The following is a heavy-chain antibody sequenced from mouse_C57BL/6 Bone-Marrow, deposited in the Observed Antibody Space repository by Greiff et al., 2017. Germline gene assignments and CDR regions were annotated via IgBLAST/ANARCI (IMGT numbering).Heavy chain of an antibody. CDR2: ISSGGSYT. CDR3: ARHGITTVVAPAWFAY. J-gene: IGHJ3*01. Sequence: EVKLVESGGDLVKPGGSLKLSCAASGFTFSSYGMSWVRQTPDKRLEWVATISSGGSYTYYPDSVKGRFTISRDNAKNTLYLQMSSLKSEDTAMYYCARHGITTVVAPAWFAYWGQETLVTVSA. CDR1: GFTFSSYG. V-gene: IGHV5-6*01. D-gene: IGHD1-1*01.